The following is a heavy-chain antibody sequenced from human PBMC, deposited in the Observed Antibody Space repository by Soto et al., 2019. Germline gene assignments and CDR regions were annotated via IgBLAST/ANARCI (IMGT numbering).Heavy chain of an antibody. Sequence: EVQLLESGGGLARPGGSLRLSCVASGFTFSDYAMTWVRQAPGKGLEWVATISATGGNIEYTDSLKGRFTISRDNSKNTLYLQLNGLTSDDTAVHYSAKVAGGLGYFDLWGRGTLVTVSS. CDR2: ISATGGNI. V-gene: IGHV3-23*01. J-gene: IGHJ2*01. CDR1: GFTFSDYA. CDR3: AKVAGGLGYFDL. D-gene: IGHD3-16*01.